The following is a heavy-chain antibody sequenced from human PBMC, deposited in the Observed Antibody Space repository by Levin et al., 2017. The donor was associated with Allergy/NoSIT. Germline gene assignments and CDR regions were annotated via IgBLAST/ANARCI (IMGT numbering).Heavy chain of an antibody. J-gene: IGHJ3*02. CDR2: ISGSGGST. Sequence: SGGSLRLSCAASGFTFSSYAMSWVRQAPGKGLEWVSAISGSGGSTYYADSVKGRFTISRDNSKNTLYLQMNSLRAEDTAVYYCAKERGGIAAAGQGAFDIWGQGTMVTVSS. V-gene: IGHV3-23*01. CDR1: GFTFSSYA. CDR3: AKERGGIAAAGQGAFDI. D-gene: IGHD6-13*01.